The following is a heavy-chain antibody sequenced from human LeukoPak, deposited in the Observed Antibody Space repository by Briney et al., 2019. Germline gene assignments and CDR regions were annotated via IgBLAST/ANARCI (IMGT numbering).Heavy chain of an antibody. CDR2: INHSGST. V-gene: IGHV4-34*01. Sequence: SETLSLTCAVYGGSFSGYYWSWIRQPPGKGLEWIGEINHSGSTNYNPSLKSRVTISVDTSKNQFSLKLSSVTAADTAVYYCARHGGIAAAEGVAGTIDYYYYYMDVWGKGTTVTISS. CDR1: GGSFSGYY. D-gene: IGHD6-13*01. CDR3: ARHGGIAAAEGVAGTIDYYYYYMDV. J-gene: IGHJ6*03.